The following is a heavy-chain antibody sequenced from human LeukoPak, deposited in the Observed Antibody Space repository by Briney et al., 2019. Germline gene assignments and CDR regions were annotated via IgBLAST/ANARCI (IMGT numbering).Heavy chain of an antibody. D-gene: IGHD5-12*01. CDR2: IYNSVRT. CDR3: VRDLVATIDHYYYGMDV. J-gene: IGHJ6*02. CDR1: GGSVSSGSYY. V-gene: IGHV4-61*01. Sequence: PSETLSLTCIVSGGSVSSGSYYWSWIRQPPGKGLEWIGYIYNSVRTNYTPSLKSRVTISVDTSKNHLSLKLSSVTAADTAVYFCVRDLVATIDHYYYGMDVWGQGTTVTVSS.